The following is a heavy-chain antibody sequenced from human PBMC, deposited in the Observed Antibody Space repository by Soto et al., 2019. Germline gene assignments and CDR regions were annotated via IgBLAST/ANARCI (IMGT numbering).Heavy chain of an antibody. V-gene: IGHV3-43*01. J-gene: IGHJ6*02. CDR2: ISWDGGST. Sequence: ESGGVVVQPGGSLRLSCAASGFTFDDYTMHWVRQAPGKGLEWVSLISWDGGSTYYADSVKGRFTISRDNSKNSLYLQMNSLRTEDTALYYCAKDSHGPGHYYYGMDVWGQGTTVTVSS. CDR1: GFTFDDYT. CDR3: AKDSHGPGHYYYGMDV.